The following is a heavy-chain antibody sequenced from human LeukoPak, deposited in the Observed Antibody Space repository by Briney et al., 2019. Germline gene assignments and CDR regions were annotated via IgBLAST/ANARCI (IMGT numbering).Heavy chain of an antibody. CDR2: IKEDGSRN. J-gene: IGHJ4*02. Sequence: GGSLRLSCAASGFTFSSYWMSWVRQAPGKGLEWVANIKEDGSRNHYVDSVKGRFTISRDNAKSSLYLQMNSLRVEDTAVYYCARQLSGWYDADPYWGQGTLVAVSS. CDR3: ARQLSGWYDADPY. CDR1: GFTFSSYW. V-gene: IGHV3-7*05. D-gene: IGHD6-19*01.